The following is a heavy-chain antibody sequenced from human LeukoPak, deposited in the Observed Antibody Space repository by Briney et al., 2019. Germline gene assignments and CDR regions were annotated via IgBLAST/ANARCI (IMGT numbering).Heavy chain of an antibody. CDR2: ISYDGNHT. D-gene: IGHD2-8*01. J-gene: IGHJ4*02. V-gene: IGHV3-30*09. Sequence: GGSLRLSCAASGFTFRSYAVHWVRQAPGKGLEWVAVISYDGNHTFYADSVKGRFAISRDNSKNTLFLQMSALRADDTAVYYCARAKRGLTDYWGQGTLVTVSS. CDR3: ARAKRGLTDY. CDR1: GFTFRSYA.